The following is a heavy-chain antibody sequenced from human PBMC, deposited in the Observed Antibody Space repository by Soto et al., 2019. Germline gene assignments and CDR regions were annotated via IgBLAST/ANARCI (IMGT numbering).Heavy chain of an antibody. J-gene: IGHJ4*02. CDR1: GYSFTSYW. D-gene: IGHD3-10*01. Sequence: EVQLVQSGAEVKKPGESLRISCKGSGYSFTSYWISWVRQMPGKGLEWMGRIDPSDSYTNYCPSFPGHVTSSADKSISTAYLQWSGLKASDTAMYYCASLRVGFGELLTYWGQGTLVTVSS. V-gene: IGHV5-10-1*01. CDR2: IDPSDSYT. CDR3: ASLRVGFGELLTY.